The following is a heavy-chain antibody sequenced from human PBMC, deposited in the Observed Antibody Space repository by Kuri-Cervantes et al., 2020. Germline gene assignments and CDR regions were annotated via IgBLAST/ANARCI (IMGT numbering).Heavy chain of an antibody. D-gene: IGHD3-3*01. CDR1: GYTFTSYD. CDR2: MNPNSGNT. CDR3: ARGDSYFDY. J-gene: IGHJ4*02. Sequence: ASVKVSCKASGYTFTSYDINWVRQATGQGLEWMGWMNPNSGNTGYAQKFQGRLTMTRNTSISTAYMELSSLRSGDTARYYCARGDSYFDYWGQGTLVTVSS. V-gene: IGHV1-8*02.